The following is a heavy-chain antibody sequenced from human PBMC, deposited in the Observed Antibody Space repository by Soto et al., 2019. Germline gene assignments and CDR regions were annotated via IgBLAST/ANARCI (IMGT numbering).Heavy chain of an antibody. CDR1: GFTFSNYA. J-gene: IGHJ4*02. D-gene: IGHD6-19*01. CDR2: ISHVGSSK. V-gene: IGHV3-30-3*01. Sequence: QVQLVESGGGVVQPRRSLRLSCAASGFTFSNYAIHWVRQAPGKGLEWVTVISHVGSSKYYADSVRGRFTISRDNSKNTLYLQMNSLRADDTAVYYCARDPNSDWSYFDYWGQGTLVTVSS. CDR3: ARDPNSDWSYFDY.